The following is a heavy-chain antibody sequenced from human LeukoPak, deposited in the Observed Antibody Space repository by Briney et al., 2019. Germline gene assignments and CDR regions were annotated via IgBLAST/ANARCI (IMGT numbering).Heavy chain of an antibody. CDR3: AKVSGITMVRGVTKYYFDY. V-gene: IGHV3-23*01. CDR1: GFTFSSYA. D-gene: IGHD3-10*01. J-gene: IGHJ4*02. CDR2: ISGGGGST. Sequence: GGSLRLSCAASGFTFSSYAMSWVRQAPGKGLEWVSAISGGGGSTYYADSVKGRFTISRDNSKNTLYLQMNSLRAEDTAVYYCAKVSGITMVRGVTKYYFDYWGQGTLVTVSS.